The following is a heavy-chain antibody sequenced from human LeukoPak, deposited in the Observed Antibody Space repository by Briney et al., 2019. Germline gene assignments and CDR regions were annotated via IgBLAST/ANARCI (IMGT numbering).Heavy chain of an antibody. CDR2: IDPSDSYI. CDR1: GYSFTSYW. Sequence: GESLRISCNASGYSFTSYWISWVRQMPGKGLEWMGKIDPSDSYINYSPSFQGHVTISADKSITTAYLQWSSLEASDTAMYYCARHYGSGRTMGYWGQGTLVTVSS. J-gene: IGHJ4*02. V-gene: IGHV5-10-1*01. D-gene: IGHD3-10*01. CDR3: ARHYGSGRTMGY.